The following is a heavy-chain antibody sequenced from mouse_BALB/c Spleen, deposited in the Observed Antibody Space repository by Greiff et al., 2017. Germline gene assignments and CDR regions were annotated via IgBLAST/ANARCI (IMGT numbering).Heavy chain of an antibody. CDR3: AREGKLEDYAMDY. Sequence: EVQLVESGGGLVKPVGSLKLSCAASGFTFSDYYMYWVRQTPEKRLEWVATISDGGSYTYYPDSVKGRFTISRDNAKNNLYLQMSSLKSEDTAMYYCAREGKLEDYAMDYWGQGTSVTVSS. CDR1: GFTFSDYY. CDR2: ISDGGSYT. J-gene: IGHJ4*01. V-gene: IGHV5-4*02.